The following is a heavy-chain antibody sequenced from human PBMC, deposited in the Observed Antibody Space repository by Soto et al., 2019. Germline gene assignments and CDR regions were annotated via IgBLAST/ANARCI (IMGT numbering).Heavy chain of an antibody. CDR1: GFTFSSYA. CDR2: ISGSGGST. D-gene: IGHD7-27*01. V-gene: IGHV3-23*01. J-gene: IGHJ1*01. Sequence: EVQLLESGGGLVQPGGSLRLSCAASGFTFSSYAMSWVRQAPGKGLEWVSAISGSGGSTYYADSVKGRFAISRDNSKNTLYLQMNSLRAEDTAVYYCAKLHWASGYFQHWGQGTLVTVSS. CDR3: AKLHWASGYFQH.